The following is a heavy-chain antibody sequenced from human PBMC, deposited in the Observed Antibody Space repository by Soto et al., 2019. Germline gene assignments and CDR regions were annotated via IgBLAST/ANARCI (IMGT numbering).Heavy chain of an antibody. CDR1: GGSISSSSYY. V-gene: IGHV4-39*01. Sequence: SETLSLTCTVSGGSISSSSYYWGWIRQPPGKGLEWIGSIYYSGSTYYNPSLKSRVTISVDTSKNQFSLKLSSVTAADTAVYYCARGGYGSGSYQYNDYWGQGTLVTVSS. J-gene: IGHJ4*02. D-gene: IGHD3-10*01. CDR2: IYYSGST. CDR3: ARGGYGSGSYQYNDY.